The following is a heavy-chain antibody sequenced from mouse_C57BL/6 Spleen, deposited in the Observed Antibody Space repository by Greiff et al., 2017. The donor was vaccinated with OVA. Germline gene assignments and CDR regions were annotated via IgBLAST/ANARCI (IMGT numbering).Heavy chain of an antibody. D-gene: IGHD2-3*01. J-gene: IGHJ4*01. CDR3: AIERDDGYYAMDY. Sequence: QVQLQQPGAELVKPGASVKVSCKASGYTFTSYWMHWVKQRPGQGLEWIGRIHPSDSDTNYNQKFKGKATLIVDKSSSTAYMQLSSLTSEDSAVYYCAIERDDGYYAMDYWGQGTSVTVSS. V-gene: IGHV1-74*01. CDR2: IHPSDSDT. CDR1: GYTFTSYW.